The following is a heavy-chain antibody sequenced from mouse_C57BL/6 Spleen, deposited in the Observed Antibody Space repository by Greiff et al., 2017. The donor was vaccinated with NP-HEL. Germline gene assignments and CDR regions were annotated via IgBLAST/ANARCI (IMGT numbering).Heavy chain of an antibody. CDR2: IWRGGST. CDR3: AKNRAGTDYAMDY. CDR1: GFSLTSYG. D-gene: IGHD3-3*01. J-gene: IGHJ4*01. V-gene: IGHV2-5*01. Sequence: QVQLQQSGPGLVQPSQSLSITCTVSGFSLTSYGVHWVRQSPGKGLEWLGVIWRGGSTDYNAAFMSRLSITKDNSKSQVFFKMNSLQADDTAIYYCAKNRAGTDYAMDYWGQGTSVTVSS.